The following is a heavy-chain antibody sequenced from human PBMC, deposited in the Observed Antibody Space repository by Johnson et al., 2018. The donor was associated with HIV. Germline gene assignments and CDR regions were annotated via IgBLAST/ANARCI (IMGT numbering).Heavy chain of an antibody. CDR2: ISSNGGST. V-gene: IGHV3-64*01. J-gene: IGHJ3*02. CDR1: GFTFSSYA. CDR3: AREASLYAFDI. D-gene: IGHD5/OR15-5a*01. Sequence: VQLVESGGGLVQPGGSLRLSCAASGFTFSSYAMHWVRQAPGKGLEYVSAISSNGGSTYYANSVMGRFTISRDNSKNTLYLQMNSLRAEDTAVYYCAREASLYAFDIWGQGTMVTVSS.